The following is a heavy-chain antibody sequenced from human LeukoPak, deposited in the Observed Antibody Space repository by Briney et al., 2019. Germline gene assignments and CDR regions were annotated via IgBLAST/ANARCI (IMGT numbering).Heavy chain of an antibody. CDR1: GDNLTELC. CDR3: ATGDCSGGSCHPGDY. J-gene: IGHJ4*02. D-gene: IGHD2-15*01. V-gene: IGHV1-24*01. CDR2: CDPEDGET. Sequence: ASVRVSCKVAGDNLTELCMNRVRQAPGKWLEWMGGCDPEDGETIYAQKFQGRVTMTEDTSTDTAYMELSSLRSEDTAVYYCATGDCSGGSCHPGDYRGQGTLVTVSS.